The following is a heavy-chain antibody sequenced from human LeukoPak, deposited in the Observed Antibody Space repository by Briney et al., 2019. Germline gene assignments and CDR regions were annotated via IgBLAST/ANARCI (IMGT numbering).Heavy chain of an antibody. CDR2: ISYDGSNK. CDR1: GFTFRSYG. J-gene: IGHJ4*02. CDR3: AKDARRYCSSTSCRTGYFDY. D-gene: IGHD2-2*01. V-gene: IGHV3-30*18. Sequence: GGSLRLSCAASGFTFRSYGMHWVRQAPGKGLGWVAVISYDGSNKYYADSVKGRFTISRDNSKNTLYLQMNSLRAEDTAVYYCAKDARRYCSSTSCRTGYFDYWGQGTLVTVSS.